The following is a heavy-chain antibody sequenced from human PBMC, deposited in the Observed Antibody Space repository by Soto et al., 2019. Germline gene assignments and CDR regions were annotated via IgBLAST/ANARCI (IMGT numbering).Heavy chain of an antibody. CDR1: GFTVSSNY. CDR2: IYSGGST. V-gene: IGHV3-66*01. D-gene: IGHD2-15*01. CDR3: ATGGPYCSGGSCYPSDYYMDV. J-gene: IGHJ6*03. Sequence: EVQLVESGGGLVQPGGSLRLSCAASGFTVSSNYMSWVRQAPGKGLEWVSVIYSGGSTYYADSVKGRFTISRDNSKNTRYLQMNSLRAEDTAVYYCATGGPYCSGGSCYPSDYYMDVWGKGTTVTVSS.